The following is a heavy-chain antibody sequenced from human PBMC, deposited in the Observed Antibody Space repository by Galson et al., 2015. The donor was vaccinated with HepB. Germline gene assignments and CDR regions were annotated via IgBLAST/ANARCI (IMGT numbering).Heavy chain of an antibody. CDR2: ISAYNGNT. Sequence: SVKVSCKASGYTFTSYGISWVRQAPGQGLEWMGWISAYNGNTNYAQKLQGRVTMTTDTSTSTAYMELRSLRSDDTAVYYCARVRHSYCSSTSCSSYYYYYYMDVWGKGTTVTVSS. CDR3: ARVRHSYCSSTSCSSYYYYYYMDV. CDR1: GYTFTSYG. D-gene: IGHD2-2*01. V-gene: IGHV1-18*01. J-gene: IGHJ6*03.